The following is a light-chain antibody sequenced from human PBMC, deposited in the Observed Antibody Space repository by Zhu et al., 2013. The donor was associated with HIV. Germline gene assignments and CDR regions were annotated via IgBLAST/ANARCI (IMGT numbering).Light chain of an antibody. CDR2: GAS. V-gene: IGKV3-20*01. CDR3: HQYGTSPFT. CDR1: QSVSSNY. Sequence: EIVLTQSPGTLSLSPGERATLSCRASQSVSSNYLAWYQQRPGQAPSLLIHGASSRATGIPDRFSGSGSGTDFTLTISRLEPEDFAVYFCHQYGTSPFTFGQGTTLEIK. J-gene: IGKJ2*01.